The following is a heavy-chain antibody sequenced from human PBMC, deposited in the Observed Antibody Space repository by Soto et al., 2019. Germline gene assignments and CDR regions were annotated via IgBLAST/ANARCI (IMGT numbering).Heavy chain of an antibody. J-gene: IGHJ4*02. Sequence: GGSVRLSCEASGFTFSDYWMSWVRQAPGKGPEWVANIKFDGSEKQYVDSVRGRFTNSRDNSRSSLSLQMNSLRAGDTAVYYCVKDGGYCSSSTCYAPRNHYFDSWGQGTLVTVS. CDR2: IKFDGSEK. D-gene: IGHD2-2*01. V-gene: IGHV3-7*03. CDR3: VKDGGYCSSSTCYAPRNHYFDS. CDR1: GFTFSDYW.